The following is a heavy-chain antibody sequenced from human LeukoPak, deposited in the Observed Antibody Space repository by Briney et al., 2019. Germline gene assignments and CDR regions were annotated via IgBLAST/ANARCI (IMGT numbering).Heavy chain of an antibody. CDR2: ISGSGGST. CDR1: GFTFSSYA. CDR3: AKAREYSYGLQFDY. Sequence: PGGSLRLSCAASGFTFSSYAISWVRQAPGEGLEWVSAISGSGGSTYYADSVKGRFTISRDNSKNTLYLQMNSLRAEDTAVYYCAKAREYSYGLQFDYWGQGTLVTVSS. D-gene: IGHD5-18*01. J-gene: IGHJ4*02. V-gene: IGHV3-23*01.